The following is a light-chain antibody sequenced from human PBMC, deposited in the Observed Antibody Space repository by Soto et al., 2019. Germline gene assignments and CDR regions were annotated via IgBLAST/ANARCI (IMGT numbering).Light chain of an antibody. Sequence: AIQLTQSPSSLSASVGDRVTITCRASQGISSALAWYQQKPGKAPKLLIYAASSLEGGVPPRFSGSGSGTDFTLTISSLQPEDFATYYCQQFNSYPSFGPGT. V-gene: IGKV1-13*02. J-gene: IGKJ3*01. CDR3: QQFNSYPS. CDR2: AAS. CDR1: QGISSA.